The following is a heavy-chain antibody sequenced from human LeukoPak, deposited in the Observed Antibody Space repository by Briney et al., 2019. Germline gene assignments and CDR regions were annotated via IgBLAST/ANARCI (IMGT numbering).Heavy chain of an antibody. CDR3: ARGYFDWLLAYNWFDP. CDR2: IIPIFGTA. J-gene: IGHJ5*02. V-gene: IGHV1-69*01. Sequence: SVKVSCKASGGTFSSYAISWVRQAPGQGLEWMGGIIPIFGTANYAQKFQGRVTITADESTSTAYMELSSLRSEDTAVYYCARGYFDWLLAYNWFDPWGQGTLVTVSS. CDR1: GGTFSSYA. D-gene: IGHD3-9*01.